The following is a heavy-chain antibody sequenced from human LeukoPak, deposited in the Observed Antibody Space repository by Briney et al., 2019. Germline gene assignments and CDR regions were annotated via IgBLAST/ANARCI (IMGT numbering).Heavy chain of an antibody. J-gene: IGHJ4*02. D-gene: IGHD3-9*01. CDR1: GFTFSSYS. V-gene: IGHV3-21*01. CDR2: ISSSSSDI. Sequence: GGSLRLSCAVSGFTFSSYSMSWVRQAPGKGLEWVSSISSSSSDIYYADSVKGRFTISRDNAKNSLYLQMNSLRAEDTAVYYCARDDYDILTGGLLGVDYWGQGTLVTVSS. CDR3: ARDDYDILTGGLLGVDY.